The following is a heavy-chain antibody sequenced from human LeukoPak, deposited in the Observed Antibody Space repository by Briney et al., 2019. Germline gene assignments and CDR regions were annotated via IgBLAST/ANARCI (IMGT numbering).Heavy chain of an antibody. CDR3: ARGLYSYDY. V-gene: IGHV3-11*04. CDR2: ISYSGSPI. D-gene: IGHD3-16*01. Sequence: GGSMRLSCGASGFRFSDYYMAWIRQAPGKGLEWISYISYSGSPIDYADSMKGRFTISRDNAKNSLYLQMDSLRVEDTAVYYCARGLYSYDYWGQGTLVTVSS. J-gene: IGHJ4*02. CDR1: GFRFSDYY.